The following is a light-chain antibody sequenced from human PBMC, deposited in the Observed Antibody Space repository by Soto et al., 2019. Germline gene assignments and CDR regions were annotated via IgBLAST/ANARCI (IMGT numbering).Light chain of an antibody. CDR3: QQNGSLPIT. J-gene: IGKJ5*01. V-gene: IGKV3-20*01. CDR2: SAS. CDR1: QSLGGDY. Sequence: EIVLAQSPGTLSLSPGERATISCRASQSLGGDYLAWFQQKPGQSPRLLIYSASNRATGIPDRFSGSGSGTDLTLTISRLETEDFVVYYCQQNGSLPITFGQGTRLEIK.